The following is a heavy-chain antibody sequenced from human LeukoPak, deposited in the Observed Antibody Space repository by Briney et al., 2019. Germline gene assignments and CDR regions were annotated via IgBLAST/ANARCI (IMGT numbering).Heavy chain of an antibody. CDR2: VIPIFGIA. CDR3: ARAPPRIVGTTIADP. J-gene: IGHJ5*02. D-gene: IGHD2-21*01. V-gene: IGHV1-69*17. CDR1: VGTFSSYT. Sequence: SVKVSCKASVGTFSSYTISGVRQAPGRGLEWMGGVIPIFGIANYAQKFQGRVTITADKSTRTAYMELRSLRSEDTAVYYCARAPPRIVGTTIADPWGQGTLVTVSS.